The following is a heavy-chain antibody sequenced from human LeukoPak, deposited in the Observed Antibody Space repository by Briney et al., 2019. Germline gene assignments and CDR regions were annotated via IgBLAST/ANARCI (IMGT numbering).Heavy chain of an antibody. CDR2: IRYSGTI. CDR1: GASISAYY. V-gene: IGHV4-59*01. Sequence: SETLSLTCSVSGASISAYYWSWIRQPPGKGLEWIGYIRYSGTINYNPSLMSRVTISVDSSKNQFSLRLSSVTAADTAVYFCARGHKGLEVWGQGATVTVSS. CDR3: ARGHKGLEV. J-gene: IGHJ6*02.